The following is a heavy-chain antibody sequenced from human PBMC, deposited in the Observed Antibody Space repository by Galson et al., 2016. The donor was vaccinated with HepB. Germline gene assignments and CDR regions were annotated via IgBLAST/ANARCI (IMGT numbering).Heavy chain of an antibody. CDR1: GGTFSSYG. J-gene: IGHJ5*02. V-gene: IGHV1-69*13. D-gene: IGHD2-21*01. CDR2: IIPISGTA. Sequence: SVKVSCKAPGGTFSSYGISWVRQAPGHGLEWMGEIIPISGTADYAQKFRGRVTITADESKSTAYMELSSLKSEDTAVYYCARDSAVQVNERPHRFDPWGQGTLVTVSS. CDR3: ARDSAVQVNERPHRFDP.